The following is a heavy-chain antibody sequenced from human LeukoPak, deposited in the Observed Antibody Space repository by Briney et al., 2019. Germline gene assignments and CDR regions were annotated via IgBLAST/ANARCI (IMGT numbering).Heavy chain of an antibody. CDR1: GYIFTSYG. CDR3: ARDMRHYRYYESDEYYFNFEY. D-gene: IGHD3-22*01. CDR2: ISANNGHT. V-gene: IGHV1-18*01. J-gene: IGHJ4*02. Sequence: AASVKVSCKASGYIFTSYGLSWVRQAPGQGLEWMGWISANNGHTHYAQKFQGRLTITRDMSTRTVDMELRSLRSDDTAVYYCARDMRHYRYYESDEYYFNFEYWGQGTLVTVSS.